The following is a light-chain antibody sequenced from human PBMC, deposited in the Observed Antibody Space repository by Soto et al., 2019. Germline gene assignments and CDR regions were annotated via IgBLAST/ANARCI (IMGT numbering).Light chain of an antibody. CDR3: QVWDTTTDHYWV. J-gene: IGLJ3*02. V-gene: IGLV3-21*02. CDR1: NIGSKS. Sequence: SYELTQAPSVSVAPGQTASVTCGGNNIGSKSVHWYQLKPGQAPVLVVYDDSDRPSGIPERFSGSNSGNTATLTISRVEAGDEADYYCQVWDTTTDHYWVFGGGTKRPS. CDR2: DDS.